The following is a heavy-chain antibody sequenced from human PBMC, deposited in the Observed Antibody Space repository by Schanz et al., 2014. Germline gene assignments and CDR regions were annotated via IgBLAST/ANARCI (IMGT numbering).Heavy chain of an antibody. CDR2: IIPIHGIV. CDR3: ARGGSMVQEINFAY. D-gene: IGHD3-10*01. CDR1: GGTFSTYP. V-gene: IGHV1-69*02. Sequence: QVQLVQSGAEVKKPGSSMKVSCKASGGTFSTYPINWLRQAPGQGLEWMGRIIPIHGIVNYAQRFQDRVRITADKSTFTAYMDVSSLRSEDTTVYYFARGGSMVQEINFAYWGQGSLVTVSS. J-gene: IGHJ4*02.